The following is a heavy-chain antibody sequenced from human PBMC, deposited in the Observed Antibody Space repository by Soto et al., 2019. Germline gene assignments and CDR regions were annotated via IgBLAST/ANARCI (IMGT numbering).Heavy chain of an antibody. CDR3: ASSPDYYGPAFAY. J-gene: IGHJ4*02. CDR2: IYWDDEQ. Sequence: QITLRESGPTLLRPTQTLTLTCSISGFSLTTNGLGVGWIRQPPGKALEGLALIYWDDEQRYSPSLRSRLTITKYTSTTEVVVTLTDVAPVDTATYCCASSPDYYGPAFAYWGQGILVTVSS. CDR1: GFSLTTNGLG. V-gene: IGHV2-5*02. D-gene: IGHD3-10*01.